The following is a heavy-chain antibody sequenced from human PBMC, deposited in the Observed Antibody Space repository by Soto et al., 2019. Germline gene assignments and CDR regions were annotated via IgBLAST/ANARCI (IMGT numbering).Heavy chain of an antibody. CDR1: GFNFSSYA. J-gene: IGHJ5*02. CDR2: ISGSGGST. V-gene: IGHV3-23*01. D-gene: IGHD6-13*01. Sequence: GGPMRLSCAASGFNFSSYAMSWVSQDPGKGLEWVSGISGSGGSTDYADSVKGRFTISRDNSKNTLYLQMNSLRAEDTAVYYCAKGQIAATGQNRFDPWGQGALVTVSS. CDR3: AKGQIAATGQNRFDP.